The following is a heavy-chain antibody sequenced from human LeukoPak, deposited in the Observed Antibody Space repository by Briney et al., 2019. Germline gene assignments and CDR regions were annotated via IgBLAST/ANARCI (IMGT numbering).Heavy chain of an antibody. CDR2: INHSGST. D-gene: IGHD2-2*01. CDR1: GGSFSGYY. V-gene: IGHV4-34*01. CDR3: ARVGYCSSTSCPTVGAFDI. J-gene: IGHJ3*02. Sequence: SETLSLTCAVYGGSFSGYYWSWIRQPPGKGLEWIGEINHSGSTNYNPSLKSRVTISVDTSKNQFSLKLSSVTAADTAVYYCARVGYCSSTSCPTVGAFDIWGQGTIVTVSS.